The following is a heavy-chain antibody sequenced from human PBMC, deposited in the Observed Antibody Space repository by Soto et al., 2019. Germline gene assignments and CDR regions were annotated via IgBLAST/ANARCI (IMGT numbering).Heavy chain of an antibody. CDR1: GGSISSYY. CDR2: IYYSGST. D-gene: IGHD6-13*01. Sequence: PSETLSLTCTVSGGSISSYYWSWIRQPPGKGLEWIGYIYYSGSTNYNPSLKSRVTISVDTSKNQFSLKLSSVTAADTAVYYCASHIAAAGTTFDPWGQGTLVTVSS. CDR3: ASHIAAAGTTFDP. V-gene: IGHV4-59*08. J-gene: IGHJ5*02.